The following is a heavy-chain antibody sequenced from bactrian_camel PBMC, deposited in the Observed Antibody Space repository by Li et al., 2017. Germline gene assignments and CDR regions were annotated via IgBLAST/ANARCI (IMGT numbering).Heavy chain of an antibody. D-gene: IGHD6*01. CDR1: GHTVSNYC. CDR3: AADRRPVGAGIEYCAPLKRYGY. V-gene: IGHV3S6*01. CDR2: IGTDGSV. J-gene: IGHJ4*01. Sequence: HVQLVESGGGSVQAGGSLRLSCEVSGHTVSNYCMAWFRQAPGKSRRGVGAIGTDGSVVYVDDVKGRFTFSQDNAKNTLFLQMDSLEPDDTAMYYCAADRRPVGAGIEYCAPLKRYGYRGQGTQVTVS.